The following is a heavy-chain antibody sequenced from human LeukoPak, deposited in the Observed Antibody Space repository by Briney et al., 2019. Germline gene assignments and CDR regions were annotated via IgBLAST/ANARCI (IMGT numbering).Heavy chain of an antibody. CDR3: AKGGYDSSGYYRY. J-gene: IGHJ4*02. CDR1: GFTFDDYA. V-gene: IGHV3-9*01. Sequence: GGSLRLSCAASGFTFDDYAMHWVRHAPGKGLEWVSGISWNSGSIGYADSVKGRFTISRDNAKNSLYLQMNSLRAEDTALYYCAKGGYDSSGYYRYWGQGTLVTVSS. D-gene: IGHD3-22*01. CDR2: ISWNSGSI.